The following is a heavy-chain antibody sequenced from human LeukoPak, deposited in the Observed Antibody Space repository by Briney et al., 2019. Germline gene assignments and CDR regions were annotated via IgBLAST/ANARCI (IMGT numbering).Heavy chain of an antibody. CDR2: IWYDGSNK. CDR1: GFTFSSYG. D-gene: IGHD1-26*01. J-gene: IGHJ4*02. V-gene: IGHV3-33*01. CDR3: ARVRTRWELVPEY. Sequence: GGPLRLSCAASGFTFSSYGMHWVRQAPGKGLEWVAVIWYDGSNKYYADSVKGRFTISRDNSKNTLYLQMNSLRAEDTAVYYCARVRTRWELVPEYWGQGTLVSDPS.